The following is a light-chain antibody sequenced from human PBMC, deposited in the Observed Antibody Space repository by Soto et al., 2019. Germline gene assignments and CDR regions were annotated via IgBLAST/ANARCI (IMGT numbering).Light chain of an antibody. Sequence: EIVMTQSPATLSVSPGERATLSCRASQSVSSNVAWYQQKPGQAPRLLIYGASTRATGIPASFSGSGSGTEFTLTISSLQSADFAVYYCQQYNNWPPHTFGGGTKVEI. CDR1: QSVSSN. V-gene: IGKV3-15*01. CDR3: QQYNNWPPHT. CDR2: GAS. J-gene: IGKJ4*01.